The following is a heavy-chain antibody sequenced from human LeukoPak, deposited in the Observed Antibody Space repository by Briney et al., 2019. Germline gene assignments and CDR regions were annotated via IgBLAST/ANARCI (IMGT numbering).Heavy chain of an antibody. CDR2: ISGSGGTT. J-gene: IGHJ4*02. CDR3: AKAPFGAATFDS. D-gene: IGHD2-15*01. Sequence: GGSLRLSCAASGFTFNSYAMSWVRQAPGKGLEWVSAISGSGGTTYYADSVKGRFTISRDNSKNTLYLQTNSLRAEDAAVYYCAKAPFGAATFDSWGQGTLVTVSS. V-gene: IGHV3-23*01. CDR1: GFTFNSYA.